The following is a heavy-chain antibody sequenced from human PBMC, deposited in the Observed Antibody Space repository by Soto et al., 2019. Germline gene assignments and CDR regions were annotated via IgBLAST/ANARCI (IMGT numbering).Heavy chain of an antibody. J-gene: IGHJ4*01. CDR1: GGSINNHY. CDR3: ARGIDSAKAGY. Sequence: PSETLSLTCTFSGGSINNHYWSLIRQPPGKGLEWIGYIYYTGSTNYNPSLKSRVTMSRDTSRNQLSLQLTSMTAADTAVYYCARGIDSAKAGYWDQGALVTVSS. D-gene: IGHD5-18*01. CDR2: IYYTGST. V-gene: IGHV4-59*11.